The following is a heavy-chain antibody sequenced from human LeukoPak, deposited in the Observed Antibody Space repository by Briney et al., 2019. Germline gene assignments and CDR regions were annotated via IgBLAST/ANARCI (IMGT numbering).Heavy chain of an antibody. CDR3: ARAAGYSSPPDY. Sequence: ASQTLSLTCTVSGGSISSGSYYWSWIRQPAGKGLEWIGRIYTSGSTNYNPSLKSRVTISVDTSKNQFSLKLSSVTAADTAVYYCARAAGYSSPPDYWGQGTLVTVSS. V-gene: IGHV4-61*02. CDR1: GGSISSGSYY. D-gene: IGHD6-13*01. CDR2: IYTSGST. J-gene: IGHJ4*02.